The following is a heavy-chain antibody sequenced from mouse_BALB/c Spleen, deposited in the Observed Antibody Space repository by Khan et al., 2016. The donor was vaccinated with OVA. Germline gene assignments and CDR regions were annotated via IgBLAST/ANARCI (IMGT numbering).Heavy chain of an antibody. Sequence: QVQLKESGAELAKPGASVKMSCKASGYTFTTYWMHWVKQRPGQGLEWIGYINHTSGYTDYNEKFKDRATLSADKSSSTAYMQLSSLTSEDSAVYYCTSDRTDYWGQGTTLTVSS. V-gene: IGHV1-7*01. CDR1: GYTFTTYW. CDR3: TSDRTDY. CDR2: INHTSGYT. J-gene: IGHJ2*01.